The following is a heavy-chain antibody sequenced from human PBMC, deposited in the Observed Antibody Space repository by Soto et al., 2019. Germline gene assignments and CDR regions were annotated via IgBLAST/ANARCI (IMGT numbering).Heavy chain of an antibody. CDR2: IYYSGST. D-gene: IGHD6-6*01. J-gene: IGHJ5*02. V-gene: IGHV4-30-4*01. CDR1: GGSISSGDYY. CDR3: ARERPDGARLDP. Sequence: QVQLQEPGPGPVKPSQTLSLTCTVSGGSISSGDYYWSWIRQPPGKGLEWIGYIYYSGSTYYNPSLKSRVTISVDTSKNQFSLKLSSVTAADTAVYYCARERPDGARLDPWGQGTLVTASS.